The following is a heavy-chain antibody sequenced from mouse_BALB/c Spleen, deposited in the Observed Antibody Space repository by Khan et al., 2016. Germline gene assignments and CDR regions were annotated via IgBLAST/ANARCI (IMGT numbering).Heavy chain of an antibody. D-gene: IGHD2-2*01. V-gene: IGHV14-3*02. CDR3: AIRLRRGCDY. CDR1: GFNIKDTY. J-gene: IGHJ2*01. CDR2: IDPANGNT. Sequence: VQLQQSGAELVKPGASVKLSCTASGFNIKDTYMHWVKQRPEQGLEWIGRIDPANGNTKYDPKFQGKATITADTSSNQAYLQLSSLTSEDSAVDYWAIRLRRGCDYWGLGTTLTVSS.